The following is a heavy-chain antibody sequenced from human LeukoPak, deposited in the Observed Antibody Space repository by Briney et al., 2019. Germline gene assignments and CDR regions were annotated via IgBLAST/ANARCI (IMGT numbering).Heavy chain of an antibody. J-gene: IGHJ4*02. Sequence: GGSLRLSCAASGFTFDDYAMHWVRHAPGKGLEWVSLISWDGGSTYYADSVKGRFTISRDNAKNSLYLQMNSLRAEDTAVYYCARGSGYYFDYWGQGTLVTVSS. CDR3: ARGSGYYFDY. D-gene: IGHD3-10*01. CDR1: GFTFDDYA. CDR2: ISWDGGST. V-gene: IGHV3-43D*03.